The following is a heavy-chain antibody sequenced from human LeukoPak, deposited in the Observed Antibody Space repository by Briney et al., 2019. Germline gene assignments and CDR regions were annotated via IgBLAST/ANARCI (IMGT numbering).Heavy chain of an antibody. Sequence: GASAKVSCKASGYTFTGYYMHWVRQAPGQGLEWMGWINPNSGGTNYAQKFQGWVTMTRGTSISTAYMELSRLRSDDTAVYYCARGDYYDSSGYYYGLDYWGQGTLVTVSS. J-gene: IGHJ4*02. CDR1: GYTFTGYY. V-gene: IGHV1-2*04. CDR3: ARGDYYDSSGYYYGLDY. D-gene: IGHD3-22*01. CDR2: INPNSGGT.